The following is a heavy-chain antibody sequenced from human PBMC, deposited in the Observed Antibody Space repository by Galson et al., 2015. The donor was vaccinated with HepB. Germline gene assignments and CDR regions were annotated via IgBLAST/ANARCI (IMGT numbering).Heavy chain of an antibody. D-gene: IGHD1-26*01. CDR1: GYAFNNYI. J-gene: IGHJ4*02. V-gene: IGHV1-3*01. CDR3: ARDLVGSTDEFDY. Sequence: KVSCKASGYAFNNYIMHWVRQAPGQSFEWMGWINGGNGFTKYSQKFQGRVTVTRDTSATTAYMELTSLRSEDTAVYYCARDLVGSTDEFDYWGQGTLVTVSS. CDR2: INGGNGFT.